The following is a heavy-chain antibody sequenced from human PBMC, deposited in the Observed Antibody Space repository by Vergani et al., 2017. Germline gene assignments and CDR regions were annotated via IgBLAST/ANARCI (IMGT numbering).Heavy chain of an antibody. CDR2: IYYSGST. Sequence: QLQLQESGPGLVKPSETLSLTCTVSGGSISSSSYYWGWIRQPPGKGLEWIGSIYYSGSTYYNPSLKSRVTISVDTSKNQFSLKLSSVTAADTAVYYCARDPGSKYGRTRFDYWSQGTLVTVSS. V-gene: IGHV4-39*07. CDR1: GGSISSSSYY. D-gene: IGHD3-10*01. CDR3: ARDPGSKYGRTRFDY. J-gene: IGHJ4*02.